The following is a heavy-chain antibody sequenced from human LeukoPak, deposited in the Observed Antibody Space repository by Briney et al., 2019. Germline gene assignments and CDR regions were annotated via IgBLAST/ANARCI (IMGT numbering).Heavy chain of an antibody. J-gene: IGHJ6*03. Sequence: GGSLRLSCAASGFTFSGYAMYWVRQAPGKGLEYVSAISSDGGSTYYEDSVKGRFTISRDNYKNTLYLQMGSLRVEDMAVYYCAKGAYYYYMDVWGKGTTVTVSS. V-gene: IGHV3-64*02. CDR2: ISSDGGST. D-gene: IGHD3-16*01. CDR1: GFTFSGYA. CDR3: AKGAYYYYMDV.